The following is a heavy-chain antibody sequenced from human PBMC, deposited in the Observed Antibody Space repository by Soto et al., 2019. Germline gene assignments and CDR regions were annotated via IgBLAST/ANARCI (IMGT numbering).Heavy chain of an antibody. D-gene: IGHD6-19*01. CDR2: IGSCGGHI. Sequence: GGSRRLSCAAFAFTFSSSSMNWGRQAPGKGLEWVASIGSCGGHIDYADSVKGRLTIGRDNAKSALYLQMNNLRVEDTAVYYCASGYKWLGYWGQGIRLTVSS. V-gene: IGHV3-21*06. CDR1: AFTFSSSS. CDR3: ASGYKWLGY. J-gene: IGHJ4*02.